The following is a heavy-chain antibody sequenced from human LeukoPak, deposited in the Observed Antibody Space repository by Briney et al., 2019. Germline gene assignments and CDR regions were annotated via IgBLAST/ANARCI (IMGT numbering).Heavy chain of an antibody. Sequence: SETLSLTCTVSGGSISGYYWSWMRQPPGKGLEWIGSIYYSGSTYYNPSLKSRVTISVDTSKNQFSLKLSSVTAADTAVYYCARLPTPYYDILTGYFGVYWGQGTLVTVSS. CDR2: IYYSGST. V-gene: IGHV4-59*05. J-gene: IGHJ4*02. D-gene: IGHD3-9*01. CDR1: GGSISGYY. CDR3: ARLPTPYYDILTGYFGVY.